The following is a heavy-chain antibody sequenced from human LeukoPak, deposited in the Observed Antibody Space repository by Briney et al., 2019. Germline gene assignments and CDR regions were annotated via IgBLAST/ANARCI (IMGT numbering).Heavy chain of an antibody. V-gene: IGHV3-30*03. CDR3: ARGDDYGGNALDH. CDR1: GFTFSSYG. J-gene: IGHJ5*02. CDR2: ISYDGSNK. Sequence: GGSLRLSCAASGFTFSSYGMHWVRQAPGKGLEWVAVISYDGSNKYYADSVKGRFTISRDNSKNTLYLQMNSLRAEDTAVYYCARGDDYGGNALDHWGQGTLVTVSS. D-gene: IGHD4-23*01.